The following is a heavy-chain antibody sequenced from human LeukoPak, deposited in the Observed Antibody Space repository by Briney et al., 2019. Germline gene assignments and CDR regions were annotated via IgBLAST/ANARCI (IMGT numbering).Heavy chain of an antibody. CDR1: GYTFTGYY. CDR2: INPNSGGT. J-gene: IGHJ4*02. CDR3: ARRVAAGTLDY. Sequence: ASVKVSCKASGYTFTGYYMHWVRQAPGQGLEWMGWINPNSGGTNYAQKFQGRVTMTRDTSISTAYMELRSLRSGDTAVYYCARRVAAGTLDYWGQGTLVTVSS. D-gene: IGHD6-13*01. V-gene: IGHV1-2*02.